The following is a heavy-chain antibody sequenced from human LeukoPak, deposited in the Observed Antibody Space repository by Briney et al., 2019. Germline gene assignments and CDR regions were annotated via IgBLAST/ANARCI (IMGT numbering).Heavy chain of an antibody. CDR2: INPNSGGT. V-gene: IGHV1-2*02. J-gene: IGHJ4*02. CDR1: GYTFTGYY. Sequence: ASVKVSCKASGYTFTGYYMHWVRQAPGQGLEWMGWINPNSGGTNYAQKFQGRVTMTRDTSISTAYMELSRLRSDGTAVYYCARGPRMVRGVISTGLYYFDYWGQGTLVTVSS. D-gene: IGHD3-10*01. CDR3: ARGPRMVRGVISTGLYYFDY.